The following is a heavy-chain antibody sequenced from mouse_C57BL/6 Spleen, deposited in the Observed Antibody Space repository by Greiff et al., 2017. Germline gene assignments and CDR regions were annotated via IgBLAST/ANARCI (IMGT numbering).Heavy chain of an antibody. CDR3: ARGDYGSSSLFDY. CDR2: INPNNGGT. Sequence: VHLQQSVPSLLPPAPSVKISCKASGYTFTDYYMNWVKQSHGKSLEWIGDINPNNGGTSYNQKFKGKATLTVDKSSSTAYMELRSLTSEDSAVYYCARGDYGSSSLFDYWGQGTTLTVSS. J-gene: IGHJ2*01. V-gene: IGHV1-26*01. D-gene: IGHD1-1*01. CDR1: GYTFTDYY.